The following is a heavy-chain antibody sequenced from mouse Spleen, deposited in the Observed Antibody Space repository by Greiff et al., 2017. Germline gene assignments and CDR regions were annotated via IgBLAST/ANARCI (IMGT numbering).Heavy chain of an antibody. CDR2: INPNNGGT. J-gene: IGHJ1*03. V-gene: IGHV1-22*01. CDR3: AREGLLEGYFDV. D-gene: IGHD2-1*01. CDR1: GYTFTDYN. Sequence: VQLQQSGPELVKPGASVKMSCKASGYTFTDYNMHWVKQSHGKSLEWIGYINPNNGGTSYNQKFKGKATLTVNKSSSTAYMELRSLTSEDSAVYYCAREGLLEGYFDVWGTGTTVTVSS.